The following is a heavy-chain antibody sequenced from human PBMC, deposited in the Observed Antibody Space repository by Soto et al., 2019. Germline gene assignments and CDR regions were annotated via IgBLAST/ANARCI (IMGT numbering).Heavy chain of an antibody. J-gene: IGHJ6*02. D-gene: IGHD2-2*02. CDR3: ATISIVVVPAAIRPPPPYYYYGMDV. Sequence: GASVKVSCKVSGYTLTELSMHWVRQAPGKGLEWMGGFDPEGGETIYAQKFQGRVTMTEDTSTDTAYMELSSLRSEDTAVYYCATISIVVVPAAIRPPPPYYYYGMDVWGQGTTVTVSS. CDR1: GYTLTELS. CDR2: FDPEGGET. V-gene: IGHV1-24*01.